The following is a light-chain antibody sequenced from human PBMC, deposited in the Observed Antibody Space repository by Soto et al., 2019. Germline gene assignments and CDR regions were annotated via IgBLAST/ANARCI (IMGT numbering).Light chain of an antibody. CDR1: RDVSTN. Sequence: EIVMAQFPVPLSVSPGERATLSCRASRDVSTNLAWFQQKPGQTPRLVLYGASNRATGIPARFSGSGSGTDFTLTISSLEPEDFGVYYCQQRSNWPPVTFGGGTKVDI. CDR2: GAS. CDR3: QQRSNWPPVT. V-gene: IGKV3-11*01. J-gene: IGKJ4*01.